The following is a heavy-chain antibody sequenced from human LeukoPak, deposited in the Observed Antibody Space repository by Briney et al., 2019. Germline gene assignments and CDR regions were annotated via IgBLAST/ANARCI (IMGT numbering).Heavy chain of an antibody. Sequence: PGGSLRLSCAASGFTFSSYEMNWVRQAPGKGLEWVSYISSSGSTIYYADSVKGRFTISRDNAKNSLYLQMNSLRAEHTAVYYCARGTMIVVVTPSGIDYWGQGTLVTVSP. CDR2: ISSSGSTI. D-gene: IGHD3-22*01. J-gene: IGHJ4*02. CDR1: GFTFSSYE. CDR3: ARGTMIVVVTPSGIDY. V-gene: IGHV3-48*03.